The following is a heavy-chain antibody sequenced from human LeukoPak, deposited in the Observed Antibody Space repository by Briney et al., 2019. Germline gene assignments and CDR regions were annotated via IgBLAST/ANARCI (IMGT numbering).Heavy chain of an antibody. CDR2: IYYSGST. D-gene: IGHD2/OR15-2a*01. CDR1: GGSISSGGYY. J-gene: IGHJ4*02. CDR3: ARDRDEYGYFDY. Sequence: SETLSLTCTVSGGSISSGGYYWSWIRQRPGKGLEWIGYIYYSGSTYYNPSLKSRVTISVDTSKNQFSLKLSSVTAADTAVYYCARDRDEYGYFDYWGQGTLVTVSS. V-gene: IGHV4-31*03.